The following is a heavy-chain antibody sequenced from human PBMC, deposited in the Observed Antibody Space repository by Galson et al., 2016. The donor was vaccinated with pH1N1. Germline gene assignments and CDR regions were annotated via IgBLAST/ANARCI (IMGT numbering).Heavy chain of an antibody. CDR3: ARGSRVVQAGVLDI. CDR1: GFTFSNHW. V-gene: IGHV3-74*01. Sequence: SLRLSCAASGFTFSNHWIHWVRQAPGKGLVWVSRINGDGSTTNYADSVKGRFTVSRDNAKKTVDLQMTSLTAEDTAVYYCARGSRVVQAGVLDIWGQGTMVSVS. CDR2: INGDGSTT. J-gene: IGHJ3*02. D-gene: IGHD1-26*01.